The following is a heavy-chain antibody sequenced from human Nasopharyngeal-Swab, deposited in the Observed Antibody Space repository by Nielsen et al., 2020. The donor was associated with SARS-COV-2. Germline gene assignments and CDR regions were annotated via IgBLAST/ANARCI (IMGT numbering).Heavy chain of an antibody. CDR3: ARDGYSNPLGDV. D-gene: IGHD4-11*01. CDR2: ISSSSSYI. Sequence: GESLKISCAASGFTFSSYSMNWVRQAPGKGLEWVSSISSSSSYIYYADSVKGRFTISRDNAKNSLYLQMNSLRAEDTAVYYCARDGYSNPLGDVWGTGTTVTVSS. J-gene: IGHJ6*04. CDR1: GFTFSSYS. V-gene: IGHV3-21*01.